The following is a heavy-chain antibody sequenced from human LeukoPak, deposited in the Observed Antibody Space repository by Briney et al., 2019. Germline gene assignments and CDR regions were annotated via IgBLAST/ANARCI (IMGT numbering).Heavy chain of an antibody. J-gene: IGHJ3*02. D-gene: IGHD3-10*01. CDR3: RCGSGAFDI. Sequence: GGSLRLSCAASGFTFSDYYMSWIRQAPGKGLEWVSYITITNSYTNYADSVKGRFTISRDNAKNTVYLQMNSLRAEDTAVYYCRCGSGAFDIWGQGTMVTVSS. CDR1: GFTFSDYY. CDR2: ITITNSYT. V-gene: IGHV3-11*06.